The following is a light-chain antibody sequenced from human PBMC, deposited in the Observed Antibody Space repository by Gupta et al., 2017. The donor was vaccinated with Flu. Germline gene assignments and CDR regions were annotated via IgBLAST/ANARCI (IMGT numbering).Light chain of an antibody. V-gene: IGKV3-20*01. J-gene: IGKJ2*01. CDR3: QQYGISAYT. CDR2: GAS. Sequence: EVALTPSPGTLSLSPGERATLSCRASQSVNNYLLTWYQQQPGQATRLLIYGASSRATGIPDRCSGSGSGTDFTLTIRRLEPEDFAVYYCQQYGISAYTFGQGTKLEIK. CDR1: QSVNNYL.